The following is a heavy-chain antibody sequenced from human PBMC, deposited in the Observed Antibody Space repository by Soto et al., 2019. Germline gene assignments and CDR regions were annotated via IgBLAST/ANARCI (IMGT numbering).Heavy chain of an antibody. Sequence: PSETLSLTCTVSGGSISSSSYYWGWIRQPPGKGLEWIGSIYYSGSTYYNPSLKSRVTISVDTSKNQFSLKLSSVTAADTAVYYCARQRTEPFYSSSPTVGFGWLDPWGQGTLVTVSS. J-gene: IGHJ5*02. CDR2: IYYSGST. CDR1: GGSISSSSYY. CDR3: ARQRTEPFYSSSPTVGFGWLDP. V-gene: IGHV4-39*01. D-gene: IGHD6-6*01.